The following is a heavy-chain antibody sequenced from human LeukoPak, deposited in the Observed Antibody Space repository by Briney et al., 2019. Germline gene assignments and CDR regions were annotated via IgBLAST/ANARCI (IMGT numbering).Heavy chain of an antibody. Sequence: SETLSLTCSVSGGSISSGSYYWSWIRQPAGKGLEWIGRIYTSGSTNYNPSLKSRVTISVDTSKNQFSLKLSSVTAADTAVYYCARGARAAAGTTFTYYYYYMDVWGKGTTVTVSS. D-gene: IGHD6-13*01. CDR1: GGSISSGSYY. CDR3: ARGARAAAGTTFTYYYYYMDV. J-gene: IGHJ6*03. V-gene: IGHV4-61*02. CDR2: IYTSGST.